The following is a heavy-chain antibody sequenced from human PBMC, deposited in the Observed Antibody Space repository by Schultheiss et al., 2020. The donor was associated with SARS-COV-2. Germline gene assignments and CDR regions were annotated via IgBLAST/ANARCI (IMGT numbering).Heavy chain of an antibody. CDR3: ARELLSGWSGYYTGYYYYGMDV. J-gene: IGHJ6*02. Sequence: GGSLRLSCEASGFTFSGAAIHWVRQASGKGLEWVSTISGSGGSTYYADSVKGRFTISRDNSKNEVYLQMNGLRVEDTAVYYCARELLSGWSGYYTGYYYYGMDVWGQGTTVTVSS. CDR1: GFTFSGAA. V-gene: IGHV3-23*01. D-gene: IGHD3-3*01. CDR2: ISGSGGST.